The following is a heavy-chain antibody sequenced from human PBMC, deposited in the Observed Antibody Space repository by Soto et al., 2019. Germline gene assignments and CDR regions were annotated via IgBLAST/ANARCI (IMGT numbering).Heavy chain of an antibody. J-gene: IGHJ4*02. V-gene: IGHV3-33*01. Sequence: PGGSLRLSCAASGFTFSSYGMHWVRQAPGKGLEWVAVIWYDGSNKYYADSVKGRFTISRDNSKNTLYLQMNSLRAEDTAVYYCARDPGDYGLDYWGQGTLVTVSS. CDR1: GFTFSSYG. CDR3: ARDPGDYGLDY. D-gene: IGHD4-17*01. CDR2: IWYDGSNK.